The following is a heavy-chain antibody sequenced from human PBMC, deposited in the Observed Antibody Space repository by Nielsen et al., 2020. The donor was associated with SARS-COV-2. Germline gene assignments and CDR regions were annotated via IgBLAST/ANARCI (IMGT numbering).Heavy chain of an antibody. CDR2: INTAGDT. CDR3: ARGGVGSASRVVSTYLDY. J-gene: IGHJ4*02. D-gene: IGHD2-8*02. CDR1: GFTFTIHD. Sequence: GESLKISCAATGFTFTIHDIHWVRQSTGKGLEWVSGINTAGDTYYSDSVKGRFTISREDAKNSLYLQMSSLRAGDTAVYYCARGGVGSASRVVSTYLDYWGRGTLVTVSS. V-gene: IGHV3-13*04.